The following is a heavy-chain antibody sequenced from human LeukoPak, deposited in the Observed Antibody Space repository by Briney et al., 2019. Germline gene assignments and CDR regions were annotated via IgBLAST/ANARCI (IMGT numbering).Heavy chain of an antibody. D-gene: IGHD5-18*01. CDR1: GGSISSSSYY. CDR3: ARNRGYSYGAHFDY. J-gene: IGHJ4*02. V-gene: IGHV4-39*07. Sequence: SETLSLTCTVSGGSISSSSYYWGWIRQPPGKGLEWIGSIYYSGSTYYNPSLKSRVTISVDTSKNQFSLKLSSVTAADTAVYYCARNRGYSYGAHFDYWGQGTLVTVSS. CDR2: IYYSGST.